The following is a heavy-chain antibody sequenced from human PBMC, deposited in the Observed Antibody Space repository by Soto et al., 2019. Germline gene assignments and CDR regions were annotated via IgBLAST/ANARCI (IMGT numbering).Heavy chain of an antibody. J-gene: IGHJ5*02. D-gene: IGHD3-22*01. CDR1: GFTFDDYA. V-gene: IGHV3-21*01. CDR2: ISSSSSYI. CDR3: ARDLARERRTYYYDSSENWFDP. Sequence: GGSLRLSCAASGFTFDDYAMHWVRQAPGKGLEWVSSISSSSSYIYYADSVKGRFTISRDNAKNSLYPQMNSLRAEDTAVYYCARDLARERRTYYYDSSENWFDPWGQGTLVTVSS.